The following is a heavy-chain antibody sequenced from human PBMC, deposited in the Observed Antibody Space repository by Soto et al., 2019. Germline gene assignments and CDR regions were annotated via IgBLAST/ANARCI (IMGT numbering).Heavy chain of an antibody. V-gene: IGHV4-31*03. CDR1: GGSISSGGYY. CDR2: IYYSGST. CDR3: ARERPDGARLDP. D-gene: IGHD6-6*01. J-gene: IGHJ5*02. Sequence: LSLTCTVSGGSISSGGYYWSWIRQHPGKGLEWIGYIYYSGSTYYNPSLKSRVTISVDTSKNQFSLKLSSVTAADTAVYYCARERPDGARLDPWGQGTLVTVSS.